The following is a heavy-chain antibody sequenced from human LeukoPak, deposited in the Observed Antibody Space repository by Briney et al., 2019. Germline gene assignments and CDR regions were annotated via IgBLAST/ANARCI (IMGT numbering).Heavy chain of an antibody. CDR3: ARDYGDYGLSFDY. CDR1: GRTFTSYA. D-gene: IGHD4-17*01. Sequence: ASVKVSCKASGRTFTSYAISWVRQAPGQGLEWMGGIIPIFGTANYAQKFQGRVTITADESTSTAYMELSSLRSENTAVYYCARDYGDYGLSFDYWGQGTLVTVSS. J-gene: IGHJ4*02. CDR2: IIPIFGTA. V-gene: IGHV1-69*01.